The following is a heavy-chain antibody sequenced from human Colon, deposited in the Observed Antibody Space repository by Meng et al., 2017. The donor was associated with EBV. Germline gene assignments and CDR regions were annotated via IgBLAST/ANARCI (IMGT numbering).Heavy chain of an antibody. Sequence: QVQLQESGPGLVKPSGTLSLTCVVSGGSISSSYWWTWVRQSPGKGLEWIGEMYHSGTTNYNPSLKSRVTISMGKSNNQLSLKLNSVTAADTAVYYCARDPYATGWAGWGQGTLVTVST. CDR2: MYHSGTT. CDR3: ARDPYATGWAG. V-gene: IGHV4-4*02. CDR1: GGSISSSYW. D-gene: IGHD6-19*01. J-gene: IGHJ4*02.